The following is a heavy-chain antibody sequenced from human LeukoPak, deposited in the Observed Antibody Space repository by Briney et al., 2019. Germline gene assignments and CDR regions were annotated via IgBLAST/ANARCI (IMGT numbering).Heavy chain of an antibody. Sequence: PSETLSLTCTVSGGSISSSSYYWGWLRQPPGTGLEWIGSIYYSGSTYYNPSLKSRVTISVDTSKNQFSLKLSSVTAADTAVYYCARVGSSSDYYYYMDVWGKGTTVTVSS. V-gene: IGHV4-39*07. CDR3: ARVGSSSDYYYYMDV. CDR2: IYYSGST. J-gene: IGHJ6*03. D-gene: IGHD6-6*01. CDR1: GGSISSSSYY.